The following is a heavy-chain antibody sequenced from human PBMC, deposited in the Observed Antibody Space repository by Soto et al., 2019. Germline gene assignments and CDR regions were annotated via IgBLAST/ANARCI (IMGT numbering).Heavy chain of an antibody. D-gene: IGHD3-22*01. CDR3: ARDPGRTYYYDSSGYSYWYFDL. CDR2: ISSSRSYI. J-gene: IGHJ2*01. Sequence: EVQLVESGGGLVKPGGSLRLSCAASGFTFSSYSMNWVRQAPGKGLEWVSSISSSRSYIYYADSVKGRFTISRDNAKNSLYLQMNSLRAEDTAVYYCARDPGRTYYYDSSGYSYWYFDLWGRGTLVTVSS. V-gene: IGHV3-21*01. CDR1: GFTFSSYS.